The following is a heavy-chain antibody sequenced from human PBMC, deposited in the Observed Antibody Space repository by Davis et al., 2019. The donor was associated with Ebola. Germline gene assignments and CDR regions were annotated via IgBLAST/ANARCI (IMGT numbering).Heavy chain of an antibody. Sequence: SVKVSCKASGYTFKNSAISWVRQAPGQGLEWMGRIIPILDITNYAQKFQGRVTMTRDTSTSTVYMELSSLRSEDTAVYYCARVPWATLAGWFDPWGQGTLVTVSS. V-gene: IGHV1-69*04. CDR1: GYTFKNSA. CDR2: IIPILDIT. J-gene: IGHJ5*02. D-gene: IGHD1-26*01. CDR3: ARVPWATLAGWFDP.